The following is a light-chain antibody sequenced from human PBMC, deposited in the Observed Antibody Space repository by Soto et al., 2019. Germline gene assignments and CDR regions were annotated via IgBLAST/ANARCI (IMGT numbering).Light chain of an antibody. CDR3: QQYNNWWT. J-gene: IGKJ1*01. Sequence: EIMMTQSPATLSLSPGERATLSCRASQSVSSSLAWYQQKPGQAPRLLIYGASTRATGIPARFSGSGSGTEFTITSIRLQYVDFAVYYWQQYNNWWTFGQGTKVEIK. CDR2: GAS. CDR1: QSVSSS. V-gene: IGKV3-15*01.